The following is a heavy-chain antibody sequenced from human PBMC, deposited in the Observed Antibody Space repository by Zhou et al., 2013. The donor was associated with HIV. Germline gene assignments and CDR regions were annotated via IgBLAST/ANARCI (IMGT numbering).Heavy chain of an antibody. V-gene: IGHV1-24*01. D-gene: IGHD2-15*01. CDR2: FDPERGER. J-gene: IGHJ4*02. CDR3: VTDGFCSDGSCFWSVDQ. CDR1: GYTLTELA. Sequence: QVQLLQSGAEVKKPGASVKVSCKVSGYTLTELALHWVRQAPGKGLEWMGGFDPERGERIYAQKFQGRVTMAEDTSADTAYLELSSLRSEDTAIYYCVTDGFCSDGSCFWSVDQWGQGTLVIVSS.